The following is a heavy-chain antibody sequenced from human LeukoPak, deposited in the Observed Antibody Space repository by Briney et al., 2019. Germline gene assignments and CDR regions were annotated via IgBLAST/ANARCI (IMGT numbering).Heavy chain of an antibody. D-gene: IGHD3-22*01. J-gene: IGHJ4*02. CDR1: GFTFSSHG. Sequence: GRSLRLSCAASGFTFSSHGMHWVRQAPGKGLEWGAVISYDGSNEYYADSVKGRFTISRDNSKNTLYLQMNSLRAEDTAVYYCAKVGHYDSSGYYLDYWGQGTLVTVSS. V-gene: IGHV3-30*18. CDR2: ISYDGSNE. CDR3: AKVGHYDSSGYYLDY.